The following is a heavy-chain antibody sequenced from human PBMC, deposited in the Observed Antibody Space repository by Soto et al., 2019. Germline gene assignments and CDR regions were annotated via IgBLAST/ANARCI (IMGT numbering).Heavy chain of an antibody. CDR1: VFTFSSYA. J-gene: IGHJ4*02. D-gene: IGHD1-26*01. Sequence: QVQLVESGGGVVQPGRSLRLSCAASVFTFSSYAMHWVRQAPGKGLEWVAVISYDGSNKYYADSVKGRFTISRDNSKNTLYLQMNSLRAEDTAVYYCARDIEVGATAPHFDYWGQGTLVTVSS. CDR3: ARDIEVGATAPHFDY. CDR2: ISYDGSNK. V-gene: IGHV3-30-3*01.